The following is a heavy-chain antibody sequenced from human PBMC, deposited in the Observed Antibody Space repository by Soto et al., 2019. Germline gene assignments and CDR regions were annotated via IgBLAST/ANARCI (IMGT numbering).Heavy chain of an antibody. V-gene: IGHV3-15*05. D-gene: IGHD3-16*01. CDR3: STALRRDSALGAY. CDR1: GFPFIYAW. CDR2: IRNNADGGTA. Sequence: GGSLRLSCAASGFPFIYAWMTWVGQAPGKGLQWIGRIRNNADGGTADLAAPVRGRFSISRDDSKDTLYLHMNSLEIHDTAVYFCSTALRRDSALGAYWGQGTLVTVSS. J-gene: IGHJ4*02.